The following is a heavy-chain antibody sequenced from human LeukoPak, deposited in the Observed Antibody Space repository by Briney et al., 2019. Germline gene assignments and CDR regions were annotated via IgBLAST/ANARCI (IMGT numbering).Heavy chain of an antibody. V-gene: IGHV4-59*01. Sequence: SETLSLTCTVSSGSITGYYWSWIRQPPGKGLEWIGYVYATGTTNYNPSLKTRATISIDTSKNQLSLTLTSVTAADTAMYYCAKDPRDHTYGWSWRYFDYWGQGTLVTVSS. CDR3: AKDPRDHTYGWSWRYFDY. CDR2: VYATGTT. D-gene: IGHD5-18*01. J-gene: IGHJ4*02. CDR1: SGSITGYY.